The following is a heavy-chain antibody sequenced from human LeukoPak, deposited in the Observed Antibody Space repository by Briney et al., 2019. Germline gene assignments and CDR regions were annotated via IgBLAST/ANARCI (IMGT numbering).Heavy chain of an antibody. D-gene: IGHD6-19*01. CDR3: ARVVAVAGLDY. V-gene: IGHV3-15*01. CDR2: IKSKTDGGTT. Sequence: GGSLRLSCAASGFTFSNAWMSWVRQAPGKGLEWVGRIKSKTDGGTTDYAAPVKGRFTISRDDSKNTLYLQMNSLRAEDTAVYYCARVVAVAGLDYWGQGTLVTVSS. CDR1: GFTFSNAW. J-gene: IGHJ4*02.